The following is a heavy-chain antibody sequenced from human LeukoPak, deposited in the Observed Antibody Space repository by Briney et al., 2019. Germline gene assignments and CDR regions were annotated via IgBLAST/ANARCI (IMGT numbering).Heavy chain of an antibody. Sequence: ASVKVACKASGDTFTDYYIHWVRHAPGQVLEWMGRINLNSGGTNYAQKFQGRVTMTRDTSISTASMDISSLRSDDSAVFHCARVWRGDGYTYFDHWGQGTRVTVSS. CDR1: GDTFTDYY. CDR3: ARVWRGDGYTYFDH. V-gene: IGHV1-2*06. CDR2: INLNSGGT. J-gene: IGHJ4*02. D-gene: IGHD5-24*01.